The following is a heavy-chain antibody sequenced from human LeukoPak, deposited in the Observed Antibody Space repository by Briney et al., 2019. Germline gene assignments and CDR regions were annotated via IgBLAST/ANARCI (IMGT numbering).Heavy chain of an antibody. V-gene: IGHV3-23*01. CDR1: GFTFSSYA. J-gene: IGHJ3*02. CDR3: AKVSLESPGLDI. Sequence: GGSLRLSCAASGFTFSSYAMSWVRPAPGKGREWVSAISGSGGSTYYADSVKGRFTISRDNSKNTLYLQMNSLRAEDTAVYYCAKVSLESPGLDIWGQGTMVTVSS. D-gene: IGHD3-10*01. CDR2: ISGSGGST.